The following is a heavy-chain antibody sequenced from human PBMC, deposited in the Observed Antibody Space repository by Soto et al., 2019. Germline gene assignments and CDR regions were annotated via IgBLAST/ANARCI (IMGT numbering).Heavy chain of an antibody. V-gene: IGHV1-18*01. CDR1: GYTFTSYG. CDR3: ARVGSGYDGGALDAFDI. Sequence: KRALASVKVSCKASGYTFTSYGISWVRQAPGQGLEWMGWISAYNGNTNYAQKLQGRVTMTTDTSTSTAYMELRSLRSDDTAVYYCARVGSGYDGGALDAFDIWGQGTMVTVSS. CDR2: ISAYNGNT. J-gene: IGHJ3*02. D-gene: IGHD5-12*01.